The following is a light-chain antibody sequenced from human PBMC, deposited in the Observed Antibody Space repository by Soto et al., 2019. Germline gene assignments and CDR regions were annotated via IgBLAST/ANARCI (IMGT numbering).Light chain of an antibody. CDR2: DVS. J-gene: IGLJ1*01. CDR1: SRDVGGYNS. V-gene: IGLV2-14*01. CDR3: SSYTTGGSYV. Sequence: QSVLTQPASVSGSPGLSIAISCTGTSRDVGGYNSVSWYQQQPGKVPKLIIYDVSSRPSGVSNRFSGSKSGNTASLTISVLQAEDEGDYYCSSYTTGGSYVFGAGTKLTVL.